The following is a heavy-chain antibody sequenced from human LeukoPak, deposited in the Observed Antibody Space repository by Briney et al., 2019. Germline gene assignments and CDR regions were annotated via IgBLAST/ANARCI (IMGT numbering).Heavy chain of an antibody. CDR2: IIPIFGTA. CDR1: GGTFSSYA. J-gene: IGHJ4*02. V-gene: IGHV1-69*13. CDR3: ARDQRLVPAAILDY. D-gene: IGHD2-2*02. Sequence: SVKVSCKASGGTFSSYAISWVRQAPGQGLEWMGGIIPIFGTANYAQKFQGRVTITADESTSTAYMELSSLRSEDTAVYYCARDQRLVPAAILDYWGQGTLVTVSS.